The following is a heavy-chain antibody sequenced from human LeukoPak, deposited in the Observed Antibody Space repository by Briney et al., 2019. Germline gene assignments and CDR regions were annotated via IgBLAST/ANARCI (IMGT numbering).Heavy chain of an antibody. Sequence: GGSLRLSCAASGFTFSSYAMHWVRQAPGKGLEYISAISSNGGSTYYANSVKGRFTISRDNSKNTLYLQMGSLRAEDMAVYYCARSHLMAVYQLPPYYYYMDVWGKGTTVTVSS. CDR1: GFTFSSYA. CDR2: ISSNGGST. J-gene: IGHJ6*03. V-gene: IGHV3-64*01. CDR3: ARSHLMAVYQLPPYYYYMDV. D-gene: IGHD2-2*01.